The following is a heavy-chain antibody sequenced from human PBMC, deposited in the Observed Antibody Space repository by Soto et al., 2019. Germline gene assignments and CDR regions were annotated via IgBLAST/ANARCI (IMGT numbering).Heavy chain of an antibody. V-gene: IGHV3-11*05. J-gene: IGHJ6*02. CDR1: GFTFSDYY. Sequence: QVQLVESGGGLVRPGGSLRLSCAASGFTFSDYYMTWIRQAPGKGLEWVSYITGSSDYTNYADSVKGRFTISRDNVKTTLYLKMNSLRAEDTAVYYCAREYYYGMDVWGQGTTVTVSS. CDR2: ITGSSDYT. CDR3: AREYYYGMDV.